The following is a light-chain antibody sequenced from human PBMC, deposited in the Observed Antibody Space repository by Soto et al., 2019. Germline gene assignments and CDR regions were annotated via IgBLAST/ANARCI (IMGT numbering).Light chain of an antibody. CDR2: GSS. Sequence: EIVMTQSPLTLSVSPGERATLSCRASQNININLAWYQQRPGQAPRVLIYGSSSRASGITDRFSGSGSGTDFTITINRLEPDDFAFYYCQQYKDWPPLTFGGGTRVEIK. J-gene: IGKJ4*01. CDR1: QNININ. V-gene: IGKV3D-15*01. CDR3: QQYKDWPPLT.